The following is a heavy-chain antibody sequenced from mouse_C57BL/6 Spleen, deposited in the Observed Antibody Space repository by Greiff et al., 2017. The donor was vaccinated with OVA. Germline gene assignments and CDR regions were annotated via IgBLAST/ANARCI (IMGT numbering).Heavy chain of an antibody. CDR3: ASEGVLGRYAMDY. CDR2: INPTNGGT. Sequence: QVQLQQPGAELVMPGASVKLSCTASGYTFTSYWMHWVKQRPGQGLEWIGNINPTNGGTNYTEKFKSKATLTVDKSSSTAYMQLSSLTSEDSAVYYGASEGVLGRYAMDYWGQGTSVTVSS. J-gene: IGHJ4*01. V-gene: IGHV1-53*01. CDR1: GYTFTSYW. D-gene: IGHD2-14*01.